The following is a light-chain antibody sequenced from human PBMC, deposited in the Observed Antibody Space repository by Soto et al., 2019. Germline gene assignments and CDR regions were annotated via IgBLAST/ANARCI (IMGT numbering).Light chain of an antibody. CDR3: QQRDNWPIT. CDR1: QSVSTY. Sequence: TQSPATLSVSPGEGATLSCSASQSVSTYLAWYQQKPGQAPRLLIYDASNRATGIPARFSGSGSGTDFTLTISSLEPEDFALYYCQQRDNWPITFGQGTKVDIK. CDR2: DAS. V-gene: IGKV3-11*01. J-gene: IGKJ1*01.